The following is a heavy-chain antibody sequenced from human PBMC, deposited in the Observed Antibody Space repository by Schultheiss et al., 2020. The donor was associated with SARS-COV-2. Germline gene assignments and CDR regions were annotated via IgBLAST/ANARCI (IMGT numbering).Heavy chain of an antibody. CDR1: GFTFSSYS. Sequence: GGSLRLSCAASGFTFSSYSMNWVRQAPGKGLEWVSSISSSSSYIYYADSVKGRFTISRDNAKNTLYLQMNSLRAEDTAVYYCAREWEQLGYDYWGQGTLVTVSS. CDR2: ISSSSSYI. J-gene: IGHJ4*02. CDR3: AREWEQLGYDY. V-gene: IGHV3-21*01. D-gene: IGHD1-26*01.